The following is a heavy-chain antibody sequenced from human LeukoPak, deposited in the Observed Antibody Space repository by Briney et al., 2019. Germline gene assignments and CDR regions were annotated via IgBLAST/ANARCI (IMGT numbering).Heavy chain of an antibody. CDR3: ARDWRRDAFDI. Sequence: GGSLRLSCAASGFTVSGNYMSWVRQAPGKGLECVSVIYTGGSTYYADSVKGRFTISRDNSKNTLYLQMNSLRAEDTAVYYCARDWRRDAFDIWGQGTMVTVSS. J-gene: IGHJ3*02. CDR1: GFTVSGNY. CDR2: IYTGGST. V-gene: IGHV3-66*01.